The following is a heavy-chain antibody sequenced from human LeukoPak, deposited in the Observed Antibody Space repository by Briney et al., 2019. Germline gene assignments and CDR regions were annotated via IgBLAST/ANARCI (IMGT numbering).Heavy chain of an antibody. CDR2: ISGSGGST. V-gene: IGHV3-23*01. Sequence: GGSLRLSCAASGFTFSSYAMSWVRQAPGKGLEWVSAISGSGGSTYYADSVKGRFTISRDNSKNTLYLQMNSLRAEDTAVYYCAKDNGRYCSGGSCYSPPSDYWGQGTLVTVSS. CDR3: AKDNGRYCSGGSCYSPPSDY. J-gene: IGHJ4*02. CDR1: GFTFSSYA. D-gene: IGHD2-15*01.